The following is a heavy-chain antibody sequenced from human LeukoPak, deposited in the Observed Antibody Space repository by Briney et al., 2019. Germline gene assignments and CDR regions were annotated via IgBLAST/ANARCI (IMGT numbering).Heavy chain of an antibody. CDR3: ARDPTVLYYFDY. CDR2: ISFDGSNK. CDR1: GFTFSSYA. D-gene: IGHD4-11*01. Sequence: PGGSLRLSCAASGFTFSSYALHWVRQAPGKGLEWVAVISFDGSNKYSADSVKGRFTISRDNSKNTLYLQMDSLRAEDTAIYYCARDPTVLYYFDYWGQGTLVTVSS. J-gene: IGHJ4*02. V-gene: IGHV3-30-3*01.